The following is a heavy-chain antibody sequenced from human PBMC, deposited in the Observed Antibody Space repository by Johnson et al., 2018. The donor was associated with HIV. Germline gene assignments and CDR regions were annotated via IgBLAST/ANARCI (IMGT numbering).Heavy chain of an antibody. CDR3: ARAGSSSAFDI. CDR1: GFTFSSYA. Sequence: QVQLVESGGGVVQPGRSLRLSCAASGFTFSSYAMHWVRQAPGKGLEWVAVISYDGSNTYYADSVQGRFTTSRDNAKNSLCLQMNSLRAEDTAVYYCARAGSSSAFDIWGQGTMVTVSS. D-gene: IGHD1-26*01. CDR2: ISYDGSNT. J-gene: IGHJ3*02. V-gene: IGHV3-30-3*01.